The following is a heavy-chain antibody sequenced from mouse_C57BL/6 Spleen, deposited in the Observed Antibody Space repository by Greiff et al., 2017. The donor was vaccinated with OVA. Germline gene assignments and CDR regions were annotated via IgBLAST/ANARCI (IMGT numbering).Heavy chain of an antibody. CDR2: INPNNGGT. V-gene: IGHV1-18*01. D-gene: IGHD1-1*01. J-gene: IGHJ1*03. CDR3: ARGSTTVVATGYFDV. CDR1: GYTFTDYN. Sequence: EVQLQQSGPELVKPGASVKIPCKASGYTFTDYNMDWVKQSHGKSLEWIGDINPNNGGTIYNQKFKGKATLTVDKSSSTAYMELRSLTSEDTAVYYCARGSTTVVATGYFDVWGTGTTVTVSS.